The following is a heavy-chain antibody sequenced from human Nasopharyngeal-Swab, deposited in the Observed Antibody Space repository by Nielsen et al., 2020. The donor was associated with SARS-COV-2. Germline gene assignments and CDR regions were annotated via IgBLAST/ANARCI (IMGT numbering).Heavy chain of an antibody. CDR2: ISGSVGGT. Sequence: GGSLRLSCVGSGFTLRNSDMGWVRQTPGKGLEWVSQISGSVGGTYYTASVKGRFTISRDNSKNTLHLHMSSLRAEDTAVYYCAKDKEDLRGVGSYDYWGQGTLVTVSS. J-gene: IGHJ4*02. CDR3: AKDKEDLRGVGSYDY. V-gene: IGHV3-23*01. CDR1: GFTLRNSD. D-gene: IGHD3-10*01.